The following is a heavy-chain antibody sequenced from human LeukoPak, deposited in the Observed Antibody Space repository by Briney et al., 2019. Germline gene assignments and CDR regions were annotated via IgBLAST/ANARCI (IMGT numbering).Heavy chain of an antibody. J-gene: IGHJ3*02. D-gene: IGHD4-23*01. V-gene: IGHV1-46*01. CDR2: INPSGGST. Sequence: ASMKVSCKASGYTFTSYYMHWVRQAPGQGLEWMGIINPSGGSTSYAQKFQGRVTMTRDMSTSTVYMELSSLRSEDTAVYYCARRKCGGDAFDIWGQGTMVTVSS. CDR3: ARRKCGGDAFDI. CDR1: GYTFTSYY.